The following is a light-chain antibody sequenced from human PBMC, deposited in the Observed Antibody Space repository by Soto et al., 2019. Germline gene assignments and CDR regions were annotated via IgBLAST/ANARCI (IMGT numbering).Light chain of an antibody. Sequence: EIVLTQSPATQSLSPGERATLSCRASQSVSSYLAWYQQKPGQAPGLLIYDASNRATGIPARFSGSGSGTDFTLTISSLEPEDFAVYYCQQRSNWPITFGQGTRLEIK. CDR3: QQRSNWPIT. CDR2: DAS. V-gene: IGKV3-11*01. J-gene: IGKJ5*01. CDR1: QSVSSY.